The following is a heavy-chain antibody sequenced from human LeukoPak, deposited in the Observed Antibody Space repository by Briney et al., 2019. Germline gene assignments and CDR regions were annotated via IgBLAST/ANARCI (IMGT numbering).Heavy chain of an antibody. CDR1: GGSISSYY. D-gene: IGHD6-13*01. Sequence: SETLSLTCTVSGGSISSYYWSWIRQPPGKGLEWIGYIYYSGSTNYNPSLKSRVTISVDTSKNQFSLKLSSVTAADTAVYYCARVSRIAAAGSQFYYYYGMDVWGQGTTVTVSS. CDR2: IYYSGST. V-gene: IGHV4-59*12. CDR3: ARVSRIAAAGSQFYYYYGMDV. J-gene: IGHJ6*02.